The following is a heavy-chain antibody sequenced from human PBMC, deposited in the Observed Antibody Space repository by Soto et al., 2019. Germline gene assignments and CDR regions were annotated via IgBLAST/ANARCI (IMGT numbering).Heavy chain of an antibody. CDR2: FFIGGNT. V-gene: IGHV4-39*01. J-gene: IGHJ4*02. Sequence: SETLSLTCTVSGGSMSSSSTYYWGWMRQPPGKGLEWIASFFIGGNTYYNPSVKSRVTISVDTSKNQFSLKLSSVTAADTAVYYCARRTPTGTTNYWCQGTLVTVSS. D-gene: IGHD1-1*01. CDR1: GGSMSSSSTYY. CDR3: ARRTPTGTTNY.